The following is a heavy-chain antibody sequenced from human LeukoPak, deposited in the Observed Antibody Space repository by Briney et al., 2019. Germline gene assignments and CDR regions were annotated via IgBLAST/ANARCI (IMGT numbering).Heavy chain of an antibody. Sequence: QPGGSLRLSFAASGFTFSSYAMSWVRQAPGKGLEWVSAISGSGGSTYYADSVKGRFTISRDNSKNTLYLQMNSLRAEDTAVYYCAKEDEARDYGDYEYYYYGMDVWGQGTTVTVSS. CDR3: AKEDEARDYGDYEYYYYGMDV. CDR2: ISGSGGST. J-gene: IGHJ6*02. V-gene: IGHV3-23*01. CDR1: GFTFSSYA. D-gene: IGHD4-17*01.